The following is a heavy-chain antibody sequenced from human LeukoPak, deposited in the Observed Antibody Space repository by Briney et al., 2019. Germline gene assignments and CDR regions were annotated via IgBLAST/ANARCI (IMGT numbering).Heavy chain of an antibody. CDR1: GGSISSGDYY. Sequence: SQTLSLTCTVSGGSISSGDYYWSWIRQPPGKDLEWLGYIYYSGSTYYNPSLKSRVTISVDTSKNQFSLNLTSVTAADTAVYYCARGGVFPRQFDPWGQGTLVTVSS. CDR3: ARGGVFPRQFDP. J-gene: IGHJ5*02. CDR2: IYYSGST. V-gene: IGHV4-30-4*08. D-gene: IGHD3-16*01.